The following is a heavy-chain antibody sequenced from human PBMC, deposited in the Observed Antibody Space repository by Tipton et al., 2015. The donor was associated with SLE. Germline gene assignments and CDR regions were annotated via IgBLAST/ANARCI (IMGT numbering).Heavy chain of an antibody. CDR1: GGSFSGYY. CDR2: INHSGST. Sequence: LRLSCAVYGGSFSGYYWSWIRQPPGKGLEWIGEINHSGSTNYNPSLKSRVTISVDTPKNQFSLKLSSVTAADTAVYYCARVGFSIAAAGTYAFDIWGQGTMVTVSS. CDR3: ARVGFSIAAAGTYAFDI. D-gene: IGHD6-13*01. J-gene: IGHJ3*02. V-gene: IGHV4-34*01.